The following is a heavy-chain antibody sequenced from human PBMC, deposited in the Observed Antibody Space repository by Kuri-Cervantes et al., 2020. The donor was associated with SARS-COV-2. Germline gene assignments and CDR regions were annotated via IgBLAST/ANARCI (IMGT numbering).Heavy chain of an antibody. V-gene: IGHV3-64D*08. D-gene: IGHD1-26*01. CDR2: ISSNGGST. CDR3: VKSPSSGRYYYYGMDV. J-gene: IGHJ6*02. CDR1: GFTFSSYA. Sequence: GGSLRLSCSASGFTFSSYAMHWVRQAPGKGLEYVSAISSNGGSTYYADSVKGRFTISRDNSKNTLYLQMSSLRAEDTAVYYYVKSPSSGRYYYYGMDVWGQGTTVTVSS.